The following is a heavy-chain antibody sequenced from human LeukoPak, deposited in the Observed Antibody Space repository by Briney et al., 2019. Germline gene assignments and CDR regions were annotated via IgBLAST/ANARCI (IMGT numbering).Heavy chain of an antibody. Sequence: SETLSLTCTVSGGSISSGSYYWSWIRQPAGKGLEWIGRIYTSGSTNYNPSLKSRVTISVDTSKNQFSLKLSSVTAAETAVYYCARDPAVAGRSGGYWGQGTLVTVSS. D-gene: IGHD6-19*01. CDR2: IYTSGST. V-gene: IGHV4-61*02. J-gene: IGHJ4*02. CDR3: ARDPAVAGRSGGY. CDR1: GGSISSGSYY.